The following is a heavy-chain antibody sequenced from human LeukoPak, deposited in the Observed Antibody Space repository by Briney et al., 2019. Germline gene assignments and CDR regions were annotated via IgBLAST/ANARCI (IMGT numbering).Heavy chain of an antibody. J-gene: IGHJ6*03. D-gene: IGHD3-10*01. Sequence: SETLSLTCTVSGGSISSYYWSWIRQPPGKGLEWIGYIYYSGSTNYNPSLKSRVTISIDTSNNQFSLRLTSVTAADTAVYYCARALVRGVNSYYFYMDVWGKGATVTISS. CDR2: IYYSGST. V-gene: IGHV4-59*01. CDR1: GGSISSYY. CDR3: ARALVRGVNSYYFYMDV.